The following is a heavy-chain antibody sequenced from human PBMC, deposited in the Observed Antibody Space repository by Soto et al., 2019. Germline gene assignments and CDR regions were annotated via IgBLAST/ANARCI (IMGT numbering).Heavy chain of an antibody. Sequence: QVQLVQSGAEVKEPGASGKVSCKASGYTFTDYRMHWVRRAPGQGLEWMGMINPSGGSTTYAQKFQGRVTMTRDTSTTTVYMELSSLRSEDTAVYYCARERGAWGQGTLVTVSS. V-gene: IGHV1-46*01. CDR1: GYTFTDYR. CDR2: INPSGGST. D-gene: IGHD1-26*01. J-gene: IGHJ4*02. CDR3: ARERGA.